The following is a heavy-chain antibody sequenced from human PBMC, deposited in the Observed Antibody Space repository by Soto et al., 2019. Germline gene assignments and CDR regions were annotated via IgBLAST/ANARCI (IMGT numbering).Heavy chain of an antibody. V-gene: IGHV4-39*01. CDR2: IYYSGST. D-gene: IGHD3-3*01. Sequence: SETLSLTCTVSGGSISSSSYYWGWIRQPPGKGLEWIGSIYYSGSTYYNPSLKSRVTISVDTSKNQFSLKLSSVTAADTAVYYCARGLGSIFGVVNRRNNNWFEPWGQGTLVTVSS. CDR3: ARGLGSIFGVVNRRNNNWFEP. CDR1: GGSISSSSYY. J-gene: IGHJ5*02.